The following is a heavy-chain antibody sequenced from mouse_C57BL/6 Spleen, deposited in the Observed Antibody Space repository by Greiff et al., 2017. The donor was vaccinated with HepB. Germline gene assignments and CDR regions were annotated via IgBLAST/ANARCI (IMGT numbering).Heavy chain of an antibody. V-gene: IGHV1-42*01. CDR1: GYSFTGYY. Sequence: EVQLQQSGPELVKPGASVKISCKASGYSFTGYYMNWVKQSPEKSLEWIGEINPSTGGTTYNQKFKAKATLTVDKSSSTAYMQLKSLTSEDSAVYYCARSITTVVERTYWGQGTLVTVSA. J-gene: IGHJ3*01. CDR2: INPSTGGT. CDR3: ARSITTVVERTY. D-gene: IGHD1-1*01.